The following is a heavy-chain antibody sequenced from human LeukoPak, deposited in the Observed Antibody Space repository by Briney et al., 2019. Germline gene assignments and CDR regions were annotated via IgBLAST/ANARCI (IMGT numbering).Heavy chain of an antibody. CDR1: GGSFSGYY. D-gene: IGHD2-15*01. CDR2: INHSGST. Sequence: SETLSLTCAVYGGSFSGYYWSWIRQPPGKGLEWIGEINHSGSTNYNPSLKSRIIIEVDTSKNQFSLKLSSVTAADTAVYYCARSGCSGGSCYSQRGAFDIWGQGTMVTVSS. V-gene: IGHV4-34*01. CDR3: ARSGCSGGSCYSQRGAFDI. J-gene: IGHJ3*02.